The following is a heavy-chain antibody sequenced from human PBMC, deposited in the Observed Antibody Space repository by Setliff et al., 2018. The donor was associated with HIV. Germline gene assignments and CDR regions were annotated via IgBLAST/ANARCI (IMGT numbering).Heavy chain of an antibody. CDR3: ARGRKDLTMVRVPNFDY. CDR1: GYTFTSYY. CDR2: ISPSGGST. J-gene: IGHJ4*02. V-gene: IGHV1-46*01. D-gene: IGHD3-10*01. Sequence: WASVKVSCKASGYTFTSYYMHWVRQAPGQGLEWMGIISPSGGSTNYAQKFLGRVTLTRDTSLNTFYMELTNLRSEDTAFYYCARGRKDLTMVRVPNFDYWGQGTLVTVSS.